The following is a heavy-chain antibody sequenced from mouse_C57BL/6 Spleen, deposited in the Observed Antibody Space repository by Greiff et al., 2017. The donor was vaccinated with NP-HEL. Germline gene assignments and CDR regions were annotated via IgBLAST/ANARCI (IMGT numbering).Heavy chain of an antibody. CDR2: ISYDGSN. D-gene: IGHD2-4*01. J-gene: IGHJ1*03. V-gene: IGHV3-6*01. CDR1: GYSITSGYY. CDR3: ARGDDSYWYFDV. Sequence: VQLKESGPGLVKPSQSLSLTCSVTGYSITSGYYWNWIRQFPGNKLEWMGYISYDGSNNYNPSLKNRISITRDTSKNQFFLKLNSVTTEDTATYYWARGDDSYWYFDVWGTGTTVTVSS.